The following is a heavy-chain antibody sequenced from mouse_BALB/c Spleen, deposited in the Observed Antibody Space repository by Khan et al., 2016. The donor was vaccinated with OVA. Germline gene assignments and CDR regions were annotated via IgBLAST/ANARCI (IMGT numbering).Heavy chain of an antibody. Sequence: EVKLLESGGGLVKPGGSLKLSCVASGFTFSTYAMSWVRQTPEKRLEWVATISSDGDYTYFPDNVTGRFTISRDNAKNTLCLQMTSLRSEDTAMYYCARSPYGNFAYWGQGTLVTVSA. CDR3: ARSPYGNFAY. D-gene: IGHD2-1*01. CDR2: ISSDGDYT. V-gene: IGHV5-9-3*01. CDR1: GFTFSTYA. J-gene: IGHJ3*01.